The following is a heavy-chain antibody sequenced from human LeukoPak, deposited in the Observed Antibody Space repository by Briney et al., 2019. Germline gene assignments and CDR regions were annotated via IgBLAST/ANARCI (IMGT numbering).Heavy chain of an antibody. CDR3: AKMGGLRYFDWLKRYAFDI. D-gene: IGHD3-9*01. CDR2: ISGSGGST. J-gene: IGHJ3*02. V-gene: IGHV3-23*01. CDR1: GFTFSSYA. Sequence: GGSLRLSCAASGFTFSSYAMSWVRQAPGKGLEWVSAISGSGGSTYYADSVKGRFTISRDNSKNTLYLQMNGLRAEDTAVYYCAKMGGLRYFDWLKRYAFDIWGQGTMVTVSS.